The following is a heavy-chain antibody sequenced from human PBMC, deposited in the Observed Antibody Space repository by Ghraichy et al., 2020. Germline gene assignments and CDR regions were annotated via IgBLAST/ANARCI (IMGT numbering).Heavy chain of an antibody. D-gene: IGHD3-3*01. CDR1: GFTFRDSA. CDR3: VKDNVASYSDFWTGYYFDY. CDR2: ISATGSSK. V-gene: IGHV3-23*01. J-gene: IGHJ4*02. Sequence: GESLNISCAASGFTFRDSAMGWVRQVSGKGLEWVALISATGSSKFHAESVMGRFTISRDISKNTLYLQMNSLRAEDTAVYYCVKDNVASYSDFWTGYYFDYWGQGTLVTVSS.